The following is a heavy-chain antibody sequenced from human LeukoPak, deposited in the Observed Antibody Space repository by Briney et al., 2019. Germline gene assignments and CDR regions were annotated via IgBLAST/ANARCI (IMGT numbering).Heavy chain of an antibody. D-gene: IGHD2-2*01. Sequence: SVKVSCKASGGTFSSYAISWVRQAPGQGLEWMGGIIPIFGTANYAQKFQGRVTITTDESTSTAYMELSSLRSEDTAAYYCRKYCSSTSCYSDAFDIWGQGTMVTVSS. CDR2: IIPIFGTA. CDR3: RKYCSSTSCYSDAFDI. J-gene: IGHJ3*02. V-gene: IGHV1-69*05. CDR1: GGTFSSYA.